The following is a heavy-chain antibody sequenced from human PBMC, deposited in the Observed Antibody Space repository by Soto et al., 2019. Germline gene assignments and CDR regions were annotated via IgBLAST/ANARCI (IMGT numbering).Heavy chain of an antibody. J-gene: IGHJ4*02. CDR1: GFIFSSFG. CDR3: VRDLLGSGGHFDY. CDR2: IWYDGSNT. V-gene: IGHV3-33*01. Sequence: GGSLRLSCAASGFIFSSFGMHWFRQAPGKGLEWVAHIWYDGSNTYYADSVKGRFTISRDNSRNTLYLQMNSLRAEDTAVYHCVRDLLGSGGHFDYWGQGTLVTVSS. D-gene: IGHD7-27*01.